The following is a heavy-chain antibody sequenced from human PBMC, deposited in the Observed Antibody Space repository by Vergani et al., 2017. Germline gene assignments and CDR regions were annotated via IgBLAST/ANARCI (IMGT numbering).Heavy chain of an antibody. CDR2: IIPILGIA. J-gene: IGHJ3*02. CDR1: GGTFSSYA. V-gene: IGHV1-69*04. CDR3: AGWYSSRWDAFDI. Sequence: QVQLVQSGAEVKKPGSSVKVSCKASGGTFSSYAISWVRQAPGQGLEWMGRIIPILGIANYAQKFQGRVTITADKSTSTAYMELSSLRSEDTAVYYCAGWYSSRWDAFDIWGQGTMVTVSS. D-gene: IGHD6-13*01.